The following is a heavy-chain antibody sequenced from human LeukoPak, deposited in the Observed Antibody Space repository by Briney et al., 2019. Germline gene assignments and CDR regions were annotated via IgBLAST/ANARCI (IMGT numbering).Heavy chain of an antibody. Sequence: GGSLRLSCAASGFTFSSYGMHWVRQAPGKGLEWVAVIWYGGSNKYYADSVKGRFTISRDNSKNTLYLQMNSLRAEDTAVYYCARGRLSSGPDYWGQGTLVTVSS. CDR1: GFTFSSYG. D-gene: IGHD3-10*01. CDR3: ARGRLSSGPDY. CDR2: IWYGGSNK. V-gene: IGHV3-33*08. J-gene: IGHJ4*02.